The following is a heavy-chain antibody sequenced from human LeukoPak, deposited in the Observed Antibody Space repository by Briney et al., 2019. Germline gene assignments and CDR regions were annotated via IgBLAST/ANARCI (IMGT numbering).Heavy chain of an antibody. V-gene: IGHV3-30*04. CDR3: ARVSVGPYYYYYHGMDV. CDR2: ISYDGSNK. Sequence: GGSLRLSCAASGFTFSSYAMHWVRQAPGKGLEWVAVISYDGSNKYYADSVKGRFTISRDNSKNTLYLQMNSLRAEDTAVYYCARVSVGPYYYYYHGMDVWGQGTTVTVSS. J-gene: IGHJ6*02. D-gene: IGHD3/OR15-3a*01. CDR1: GFTFSSYA.